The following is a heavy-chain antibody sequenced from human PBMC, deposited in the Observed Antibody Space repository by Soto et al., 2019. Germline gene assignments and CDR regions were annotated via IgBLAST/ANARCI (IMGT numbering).Heavy chain of an antibody. D-gene: IGHD5-18*01. CDR1: GYNFPNYW. Sequence: EVQLVPSGAEVKESGESLKISCKGSGYNFPNYWIGWVRQMPGKGLECMGIIYPGDSDTRYSPSFQGQVTISTDKSLSTAYLQWSSLNASDTAMYYCARHRGYNYGLYFDLWGRGTLVTFSS. CDR3: ARHRGYNYGLYFDL. CDR2: IYPGDSDT. J-gene: IGHJ2*01. V-gene: IGHV5-51*01.